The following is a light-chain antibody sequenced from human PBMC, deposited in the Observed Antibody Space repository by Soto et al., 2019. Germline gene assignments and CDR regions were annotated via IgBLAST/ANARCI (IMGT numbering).Light chain of an antibody. Sequence: EIVLTQSPATLSLSPGDRATLSCRASQGVSNYLAWYQQKPGQAPRLLIYDASNRATGIPARFSGSGSGTDFTLTISSLDPEDFAVYYCQHRSNWPSFGPGTKVDIK. V-gene: IGKV3-11*01. J-gene: IGKJ3*01. CDR1: QGVSNY. CDR2: DAS. CDR3: QHRSNWPS.